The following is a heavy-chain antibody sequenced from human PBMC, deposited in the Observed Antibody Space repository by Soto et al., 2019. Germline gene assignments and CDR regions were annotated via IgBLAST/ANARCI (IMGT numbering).Heavy chain of an antibody. CDR2: IIPIFGTA. V-gene: IGHV1-69*01. Sequence: QVQLVQSGAEVKKPGSSVKVSCKASGGTFSSYAISWMRQAPGQGLEWMGGIIPIFGTANYAQKFQGRVTITADESTSTAYMELSSLRSEDTAVYYCRMYYYDSSGYYYFDYWGQGTLVTVSS. CDR1: GGTFSSYA. D-gene: IGHD3-22*01. J-gene: IGHJ4*02. CDR3: RMYYYDSSGYYYFDY.